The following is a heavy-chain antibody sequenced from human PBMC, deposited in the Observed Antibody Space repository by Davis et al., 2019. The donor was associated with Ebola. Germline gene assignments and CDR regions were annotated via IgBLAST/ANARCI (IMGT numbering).Heavy chain of an antibody. CDR2: VIPIFGTA. Sequence: SVKVSCKASGGTFSSYAISWVRQAPGQGLEWMGGVIPIFGTANYAQKFQGRVTITADESTSTAYMELSSLRSEDTAVYYCARDFASKTHHYYGSGSSYWGQGTLVTVSS. CDR3: ARDFASKTHHYYGSGSSY. D-gene: IGHD3-10*01. CDR1: GGTFSSYA. J-gene: IGHJ4*02. V-gene: IGHV1-69*13.